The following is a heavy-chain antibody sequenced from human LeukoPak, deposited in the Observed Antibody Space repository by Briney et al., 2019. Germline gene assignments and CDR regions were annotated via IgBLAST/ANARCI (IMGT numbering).Heavy chain of an antibody. CDR3: ARDFYYGSGSYYY. D-gene: IGHD3-10*01. CDR2: ISSSSSYI. J-gene: IGHJ4*02. Sequence: GGSLRLSCAASGFTFSSYSMNWARQAPGKGLEWVSSISSSSSYIYYADSVKGRFTISRDNAKNSLYLQMNSLRAEDTAVYYCARDFYYGSGSYYYWGQGTLVTVSS. V-gene: IGHV3-21*01. CDR1: GFTFSSYS.